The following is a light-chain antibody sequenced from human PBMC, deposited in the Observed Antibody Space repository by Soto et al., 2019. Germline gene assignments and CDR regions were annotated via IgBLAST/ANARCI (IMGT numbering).Light chain of an antibody. V-gene: IGKV3-11*01. Sequence: EIVMTQSPATLSFSPVDRATLSFRASQTVSSYLAWFQQKPAQAPKLLIYEASYRATGVPARFSGSGSGTDFTLTISSLETDDFAVYYCQQRSNWRITFGLGTRLEIK. CDR3: QQRSNWRIT. J-gene: IGKJ5*01. CDR1: QTVSSY. CDR2: EAS.